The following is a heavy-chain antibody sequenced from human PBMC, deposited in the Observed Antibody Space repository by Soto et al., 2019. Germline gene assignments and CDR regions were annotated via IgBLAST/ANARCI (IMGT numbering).Heavy chain of an antibody. D-gene: IGHD3-3*01. V-gene: IGHV4-34*01. Sequence: KGLEWIGEINHSGSTNYNPSLKSRVTISVDTSKNQFSLKLSSVTAADTAVYYCARGDDFWSGYPSFWGQGTLVTVSS. J-gene: IGHJ4*02. CDR3: ARGDDFWSGYPSF. CDR2: INHSGST.